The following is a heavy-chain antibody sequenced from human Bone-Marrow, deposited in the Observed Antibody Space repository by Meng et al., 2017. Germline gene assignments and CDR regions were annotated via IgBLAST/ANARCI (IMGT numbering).Heavy chain of an antibody. V-gene: IGHV4-31*03. Sequence: QVQLQEAGPGLVNPSQTLSLTCTVSGGSISSGNHYWSWIRQHPGKGLEYIGYIYYSGSTYYNPSLKSRVIIPVDTSKNQFSLRLNSVTAADTAVYYCASLYGDSSVWYLDLWGRGTLVTVSS. CDR3: ASLYGDSSVWYLDL. CDR2: IYYSGST. CDR1: GGSISSGNHY. D-gene: IGHD4-17*01. J-gene: IGHJ2*01.